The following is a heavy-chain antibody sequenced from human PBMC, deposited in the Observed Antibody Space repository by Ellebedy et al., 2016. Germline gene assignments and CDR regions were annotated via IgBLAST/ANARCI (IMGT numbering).Heavy chain of an antibody. CDR1: GGSFSGYY. V-gene: IGHV4-34*01. CDR2: INHSGST. Sequence: SETLSLTCAVYGGSFSGYYWSWIRQPPGKGLEWIGEINHSGSTNYIKSRVTISVDTSKNQFSLKLTSVTAADTAVYYCARGLPKPMSAFDIWGQGTMVTVSS. J-gene: IGHJ3*02. CDR3: ARGLPKPMSAFDI.